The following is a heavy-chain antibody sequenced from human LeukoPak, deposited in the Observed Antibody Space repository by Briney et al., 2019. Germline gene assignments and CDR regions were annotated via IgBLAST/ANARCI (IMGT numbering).Heavy chain of an antibody. CDR2: VYYSGST. J-gene: IGHJ5*02. CDR1: GGSISSYY. Sequence: PSETLSLTCTVSGGSISSYYWSWIRQPPGKGLEWIGYVYYSGSTNYNPSLKSRVIISVDTSKNQSSLKLSSVTAADTAVYYCARDLPPYSYGSGRTGFDPWGQGTLVTVSS. CDR3: ARDLPPYSYGSGRTGFDP. D-gene: IGHD3-10*01. V-gene: IGHV4-59*01.